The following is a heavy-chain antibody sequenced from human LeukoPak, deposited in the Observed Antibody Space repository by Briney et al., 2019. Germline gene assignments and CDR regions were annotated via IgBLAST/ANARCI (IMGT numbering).Heavy chain of an antibody. J-gene: IGHJ5*01. CDR1: GFTFSSFA. D-gene: IGHD6-6*01. CDR2: ISFDGSDK. CDR3: ARSEYSSSAGGWFDS. V-gene: IGHV3-30*04. Sequence: SGGSLRLSCAASGFTFSSFAMHWVRQAPGKGLEWVAVISFDGSDKYYADSVKGRLSISRDDSKNTLYMQMNSLRAEDTAVYYCARSEYSSSAGGWFDSWGQGTLVTVSS.